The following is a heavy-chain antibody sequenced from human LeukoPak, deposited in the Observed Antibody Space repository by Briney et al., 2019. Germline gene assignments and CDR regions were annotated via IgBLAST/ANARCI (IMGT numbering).Heavy chain of an antibody. V-gene: IGHV3-33*01. D-gene: IGHD5-24*01. CDR2: IWYDGSNK. Sequence: GGSLRLSCAAFSGFAMSWVRQAPGKGLEWVAVIWYDGSNKYYGDSVKGRFTISRDNSKKTLYLQMNSLRVEDTAVYYCARGDGYNDAEYLQHWGQGTLVTVS. CDR1: FSGFA. CDR3: ARGDGYNDAEYLQH. J-gene: IGHJ1*01.